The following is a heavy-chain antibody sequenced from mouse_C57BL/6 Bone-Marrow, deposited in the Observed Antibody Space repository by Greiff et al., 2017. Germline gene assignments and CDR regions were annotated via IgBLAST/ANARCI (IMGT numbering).Heavy chain of an antibody. CDR1: GYTFTSYW. V-gene: IGHV1-7*01. J-gene: IGHJ2*01. Sequence: QVQLQQSGAELAKPGASVKLSCKASGYTFTSYWMHWVKQRPGQGLEWIGYINPSSGYTKYNQKFKDKATLTADKSSSTAYMQLSSLTYADSAVYYCARTYSYYYGAFDYWGQGTTLTVSS. CDR3: ARTYSYYYGAFDY. D-gene: IGHD1-1*01. CDR2: INPSSGYT.